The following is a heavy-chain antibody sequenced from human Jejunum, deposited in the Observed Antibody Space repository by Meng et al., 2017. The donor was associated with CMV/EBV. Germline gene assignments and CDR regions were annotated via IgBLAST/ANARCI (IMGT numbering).Heavy chain of an antibody. CDR3: ARDHTGGYSGYDDYYGMDV. CDR2: IIPIFGSA. J-gene: IGHJ6*02. CDR1: TYA. Sequence: TYAINWVRQAPGQGLEWMGGIIPIFGSANYAQKFQGRVTITTDESTSTAYMELRSLRSEDTAVFYCARDHTGGYSGYDDYYGMDVWAQGTTVTVSS. D-gene: IGHD5-12*01. V-gene: IGHV1-69*05.